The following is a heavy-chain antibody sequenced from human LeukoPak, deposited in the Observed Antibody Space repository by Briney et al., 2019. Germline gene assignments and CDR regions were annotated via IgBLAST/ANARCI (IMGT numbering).Heavy chain of an antibody. Sequence: GEFLKISCKGSGYTFSTYWIAWVRQMPGKGLEWMGVIYPGDSDTRYSPSFQGQVTISADKSISTAYLQWSSLKASDTAMYYCARQWSTRGGTYLFYWGQGTLVTVSS. D-gene: IGHD1-26*01. CDR2: IYPGDSDT. V-gene: IGHV5-51*01. CDR1: GYTFSTYW. CDR3: ARQWSTRGGTYLFY. J-gene: IGHJ4*02.